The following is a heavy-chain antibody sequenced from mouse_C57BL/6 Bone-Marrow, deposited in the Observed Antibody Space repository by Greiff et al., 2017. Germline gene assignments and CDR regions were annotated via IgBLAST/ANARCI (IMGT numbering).Heavy chain of an antibody. CDR1: GFTFSSYG. CDR3: ARHFRLRRRGELLAY. J-gene: IGHJ4*01. CDR2: ISSGGSYT. V-gene: IGHV5-6*01. Sequence: EVKLVESGGDLVKPGGSLKLSCAASGFTFSSYGMSWVRQTPDKRLEWVATISSGGSYTYYPDSVKGRFTFSIDNAKNTPYLQVHILKSKDTAMYYCARHFRLRRRGELLAYWGQGTSVTVS. D-gene: IGHD2-4*01.